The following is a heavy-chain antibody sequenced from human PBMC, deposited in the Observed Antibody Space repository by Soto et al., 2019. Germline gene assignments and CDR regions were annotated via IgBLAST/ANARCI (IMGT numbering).Heavy chain of an antibody. V-gene: IGHV4-61*01. CDR3: ARAVLRYKSGWYFFDY. Sequence: QVQLQESGPGLVKPSEILSLSCSVSGGSVSSGSYYWSWIRQPPGKGLEWIGNLYYSGSTNYNPSLESRVTISVDTSKNQFSLKLTSVTAADTAVYYCARAVLRYKSGWYFFDYWGQGTLVTVSS. J-gene: IGHJ4*02. CDR2: LYYSGST. D-gene: IGHD6-19*01. CDR1: GGSVSSGSYY.